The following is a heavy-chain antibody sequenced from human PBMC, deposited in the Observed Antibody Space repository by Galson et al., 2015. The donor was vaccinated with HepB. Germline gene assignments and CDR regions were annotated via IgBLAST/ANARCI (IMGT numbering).Heavy chain of an antibody. CDR3: IRLGDLSGYSSR. Sequence: SLRLSCAASGFIFSGSAIDWVCQASGKGPEWVGRIRSKANYYATLYVPSLKGRFTISRDDSKNMAYLHMRSLKTEDTAVYYCIRLGDLSGYSSRWGQGTLVTVSS. J-gene: IGHJ4*02. CDR2: IRSKANYYAT. CDR1: GFIFSGSA. D-gene: IGHD2-2*01. V-gene: IGHV3-73*01.